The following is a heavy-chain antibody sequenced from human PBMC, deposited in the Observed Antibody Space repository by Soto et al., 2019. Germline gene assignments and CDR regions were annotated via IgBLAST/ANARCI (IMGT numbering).Heavy chain of an antibody. CDR1: GGSISSYY. CDR3: ARVRYYGSGRAVGYYYMDV. Sequence: SETLSLTCTVSGGSISSYYWSWIRQPPGKGLEWIGYIYYSGSTNYNPSLKSRVTISVDTSKNQFSLKLSSVTAADTAVYYCARVRYYGSGRAVGYYYMDVWGKGTTVTVSS. J-gene: IGHJ6*03. V-gene: IGHV4-59*08. CDR2: IYYSGST. D-gene: IGHD3-10*01.